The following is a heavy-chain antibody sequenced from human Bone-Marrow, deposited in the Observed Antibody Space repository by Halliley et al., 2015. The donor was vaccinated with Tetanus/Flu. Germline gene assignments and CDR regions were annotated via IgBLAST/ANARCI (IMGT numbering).Heavy chain of an antibody. CDR2: DGETT. J-gene: IGHJ6*02. V-gene: IGHV3-15*01. Sequence: DGETTDYAAPVKGRFTISRDDSENTLYLQMTSLKTEDTALYYCTTDILPAYNPRPSSYYGLDVWGHGTTVTVSS. D-gene: IGHD3-9*01. CDR3: TTDILPAYNPRPSSYYGLDV.